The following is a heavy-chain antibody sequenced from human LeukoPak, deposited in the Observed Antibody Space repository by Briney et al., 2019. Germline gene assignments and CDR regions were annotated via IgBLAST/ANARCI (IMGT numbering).Heavy chain of an antibody. V-gene: IGHV3-7*01. CDR2: IKQDGSDK. CDR3: SRERRGGDAFDI. J-gene: IGHJ3*02. CDR1: GFTFSDYY. D-gene: IGHD3-10*01. Sequence: PGGSLRLSCAASGFTFSDYYMSWVRQAPGKGLEWVANIKQDGSDKYYVDSVKGRFTISRDNAKNSLYLQMNSLRAEDTAVYYCSRERRGGDAFDIWGQGTMVTVSS.